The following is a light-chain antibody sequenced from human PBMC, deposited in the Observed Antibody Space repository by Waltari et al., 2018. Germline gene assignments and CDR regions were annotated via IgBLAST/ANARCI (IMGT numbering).Light chain of an antibody. CDR1: SGKIATNF. CDR3: QSHDSTSNVV. Sequence: FMLTQPHSVSESPGQAVTISCTRSSGKIATNFVQWYQQRPGSAPTILIFGDNQRPSGVSDRFSSSIDTSSNSAPLTFSGLGAEDEAVYSCQSHDSTSNVVFGAGTKLTVL. J-gene: IGLJ2*01. CDR2: GDN. V-gene: IGLV6-57*04.